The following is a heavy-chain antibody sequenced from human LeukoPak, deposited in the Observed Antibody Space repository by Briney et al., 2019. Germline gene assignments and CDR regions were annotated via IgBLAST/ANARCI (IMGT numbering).Heavy chain of an antibody. D-gene: IGHD6-19*01. V-gene: IGHV1-18*01. CDR3: AREAVAVNFDY. Sequence: ASVKVSCKASGYTFTSYGISWVRQAPGQGLEWMGWISAYNGNTNYAQKIQGRVTMTKDTSTSTGYMELRSMRSDDSAVYYCAREAVAVNFDYWGQGTLVTVSS. J-gene: IGHJ4*02. CDR1: GYTFTSYG. CDR2: ISAYNGNT.